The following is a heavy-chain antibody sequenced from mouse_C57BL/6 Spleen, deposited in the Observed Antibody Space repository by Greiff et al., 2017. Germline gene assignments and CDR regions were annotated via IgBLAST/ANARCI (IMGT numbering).Heavy chain of an antibody. J-gene: IGHJ3*01. D-gene: IGHD2-4*01. CDR1: GYAFSSSW. Sequence: QVQLQQSGPELVKPGASVKISCKASGYAFSSSWMNWVKQRPGKGLEWIGRIYPGDGDTNYNGKFKGKATLTADKSSSTAYMQLSSLTSEDSAVYVCARGGIYYDYDEVAYWGQGTLVTVSA. CDR3: ARGGIYYDYDEVAY. V-gene: IGHV1-82*01. CDR2: IYPGDGDT.